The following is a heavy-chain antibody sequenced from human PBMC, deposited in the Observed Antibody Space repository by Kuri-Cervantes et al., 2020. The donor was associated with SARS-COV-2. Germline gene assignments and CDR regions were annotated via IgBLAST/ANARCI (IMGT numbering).Heavy chain of an antibody. J-gene: IGHJ4*02. V-gene: IGHV4-59*01. CDR1: GGSISSYY. Sequence: SETLSLTCTVSGGSISSYYWSWIRQPPGKGLEWIGYIYYSGSTNYNPSLKSRVTISVDTSKNQFSLKLSSVTAEDTAVYYCARVSRPYYFDYWGQGTLVTVSS. CDR2: IYYSGST. CDR3: ARVSRPYYFDY.